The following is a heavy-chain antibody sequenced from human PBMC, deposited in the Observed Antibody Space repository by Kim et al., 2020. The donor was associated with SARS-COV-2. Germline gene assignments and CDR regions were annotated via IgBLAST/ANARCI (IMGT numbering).Heavy chain of an antibody. D-gene: IGHD5-12*01. CDR1: GFTFSSYS. CDR2: ISSSSSYI. Sequence: GGSLRLSCAASGFTFSSYSMNWVRQAPGKGLEWVSSISSSSSYIYYADSVKGRFTISRDNAKNSLYLQMNSLRAEDTAVYYCARDSGYDPGHDYWGQGTLGTVSP. J-gene: IGHJ4*02. CDR3: ARDSGYDPGHDY. V-gene: IGHV3-21*01.